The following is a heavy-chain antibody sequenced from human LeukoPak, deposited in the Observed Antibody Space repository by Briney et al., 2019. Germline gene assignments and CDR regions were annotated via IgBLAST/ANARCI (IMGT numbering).Heavy chain of an antibody. CDR2: INTSGST. V-gene: IGHV4-4*07. J-gene: IGHJ4*02. CDR3: ARDTYKYDSSGYYWLDY. D-gene: IGHD3-22*01. Sequence: PSETLSLTCTVSGGSISSYYWSWIRQPAGKGLEWIGRINTSGSTNYNPSLKSRVTMSVDTSKNQFSLKLSSVTAADTAVYYCARDTYKYDSSGYYWLDYWGQGTLVTISS. CDR1: GGSISSYY.